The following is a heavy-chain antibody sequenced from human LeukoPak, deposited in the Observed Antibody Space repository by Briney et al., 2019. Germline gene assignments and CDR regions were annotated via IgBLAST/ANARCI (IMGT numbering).Heavy chain of an antibody. Sequence: PSETLSLTCTVSGGSISSGSYYWSWIRQPAGKGLEWIGRIYTSGSTNYNPSLKSRVTISVDSSKNQFSLKLSSVTAADTAVYYCARDYYESTGNYYYGMDVWGQGTTVTVSS. D-gene: IGHD3-22*01. J-gene: IGHJ6*02. V-gene: IGHV4-61*02. CDR3: ARDYYESTGNYYYGMDV. CDR1: GGSISSGSYY. CDR2: IYTSGST.